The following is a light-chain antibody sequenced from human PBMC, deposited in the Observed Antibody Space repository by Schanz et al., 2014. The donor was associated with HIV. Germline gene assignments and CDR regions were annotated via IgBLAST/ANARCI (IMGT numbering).Light chain of an antibody. CDR2: EIS. Sequence: QSVLTQPASVSGSPGQSITISCTGTSSDVGSHNLVSLYQQYPGQAPKLMIYEISKWPSGVSNRFSGSKSGNTASLTISGLQPEDEADYYCSSYTSSSTLVVFGGGTKLTVL. CDR1: SSDVGSHNL. J-gene: IGLJ2*01. V-gene: IGLV2-14*02. CDR3: SSYTSSSTLVV.